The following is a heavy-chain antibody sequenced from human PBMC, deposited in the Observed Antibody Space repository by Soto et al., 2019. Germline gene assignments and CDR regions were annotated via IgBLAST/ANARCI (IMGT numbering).Heavy chain of an antibody. CDR2: IIPNFGTR. Sequence: GASVKVSCKAPGGTFSSYDISWVRQAPGQGLEWMGGIIPNFGTRNYAQKFQGRVTITADESTSTAYMELNSLRSEDTAVYYCGRVRHSRTMIIDYWGQGTLVTVSS. J-gene: IGHJ4*02. V-gene: IGHV1-69*13. D-gene: IGHD3-16*01. CDR3: GRVRHSRTMIIDY. CDR1: GGTFSSYD.